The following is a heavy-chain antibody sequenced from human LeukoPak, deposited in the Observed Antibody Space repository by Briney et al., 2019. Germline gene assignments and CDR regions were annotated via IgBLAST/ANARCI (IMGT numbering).Heavy chain of an antibody. V-gene: IGHV3-23*01. CDR1: GFTFTSYA. Sequence: GGSLRLSCAASGFTFTSYAMSWVRQAPGKGLEWVSSVSGSGDGTYYADSVKGRFTISRDNSKKTLDLHMDSLRAEDTAVYYCAKERLGGDYGDYAVDYWGQGTMVTVSS. CDR3: AKERLGGDYGDYAVDY. J-gene: IGHJ4*02. CDR2: VSGSGDGT. D-gene: IGHD4-17*01.